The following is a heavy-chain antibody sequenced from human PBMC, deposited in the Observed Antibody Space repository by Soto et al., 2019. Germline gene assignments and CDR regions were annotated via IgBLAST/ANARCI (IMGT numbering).Heavy chain of an antibody. Sequence: QVQLVQSGAEVKKPGASVKVSCKASGYTFTSYAMHWVRQAPGQRLEWMGWINAGNGNTKYSQKFQGRVTITRDTSASTAYMELSSLRSEDTAVYYCARVSVVRGVLDLGYYYYTDVWGKGTTVTVSS. CDR2: INAGNGNT. CDR3: ARVSVVRGVLDLGYYYYTDV. J-gene: IGHJ6*03. V-gene: IGHV1-3*01. CDR1: GYTFTSYA. D-gene: IGHD3-10*01.